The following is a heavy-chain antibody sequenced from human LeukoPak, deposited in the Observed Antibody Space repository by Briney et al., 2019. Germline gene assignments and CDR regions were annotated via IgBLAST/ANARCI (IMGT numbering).Heavy chain of an antibody. V-gene: IGHV3-48*02. CDR3: ARGSGSSDGMIDY. CDR2: ISGSSSTI. CDR1: GFTFSDYS. J-gene: IGHJ4*02. Sequence: GGSLRLSCAASGFTFSDYSVNWVRQAPGKGLEWVSYISGSSSTIYYADSVKGRFTISRDNAKNSLYLQMNSLRDEDTAMYYCARGSGSSDGMIDYWGQGTLVTVSS. D-gene: IGHD3-10*01.